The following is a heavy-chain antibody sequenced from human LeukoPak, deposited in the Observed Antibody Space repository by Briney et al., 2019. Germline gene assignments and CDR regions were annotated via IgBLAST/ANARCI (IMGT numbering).Heavy chain of an antibody. J-gene: IGHJ4*02. Sequence: ASVKVSCKAFGYTFTSYYMHWVRQAPGQGLEWMGIINPSGGSTSYAQKFQGRVTMTRDMSTSTVYMELSSLRSEDTAVYYCARDRYSGSYPGYYFDYWGQGTLVTVSS. CDR3: ARDRYSGSYPGYYFDY. CDR1: GYTFTSYY. CDR2: INPSGGST. D-gene: IGHD1-26*01. V-gene: IGHV1-46*01.